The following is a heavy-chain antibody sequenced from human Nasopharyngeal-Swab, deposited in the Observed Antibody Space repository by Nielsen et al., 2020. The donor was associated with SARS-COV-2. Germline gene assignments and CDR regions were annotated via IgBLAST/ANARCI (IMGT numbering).Heavy chain of an antibody. V-gene: IGHV3-23*01. CDR3: AKANSRFSSGWDY. CDR2: ISGSGGST. CDR1: GFTFSSYA. Sequence: GESLKISCAASGFTFSSYAMSWVRPAPGKGLEWVSAISGSGGSTYYADSVKGRFTISRDNSKNTLYLQMNSLRAEDTAVYYCAKANSRFSSGWDYWGQGTLVTVSS. J-gene: IGHJ4*02. D-gene: IGHD3-22*01.